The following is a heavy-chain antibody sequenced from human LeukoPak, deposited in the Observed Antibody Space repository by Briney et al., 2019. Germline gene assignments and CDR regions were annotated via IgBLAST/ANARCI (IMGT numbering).Heavy chain of an antibody. CDR3: ARGPTSRIAAAGTRVDY. J-gene: IGHJ4*02. CDR1: GGSFSGYY. D-gene: IGHD6-13*01. CDR2: INHSGST. Sequence: PSETLSLTCAVYGGSFSGYYWSWIRQPPGKGLEWIGEINHSGSTNYNPSFKSRVTISVDTSKNQFSLKLSSVTAADTAVYYCARGPTSRIAAAGTRVDYWGQGTLVTVSS. V-gene: IGHV4-34*01.